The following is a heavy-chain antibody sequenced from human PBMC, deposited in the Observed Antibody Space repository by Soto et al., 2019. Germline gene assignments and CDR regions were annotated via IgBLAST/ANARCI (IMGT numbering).Heavy chain of an antibody. V-gene: IGHV4-59*08. Sequence: QVQLQESGPGMVKPSETLSLTCTVSGGSISSYYWTWIRQPPGKGLEWIGFMYNSGSTHYNPSLKSCGTISLDTSKSQFSLNRSSVTAADTAVYYCASMGYHYGSGSYPLDYWGQGTLVTVSS. J-gene: IGHJ4*02. CDR2: MYNSGST. CDR1: GGSISSYY. D-gene: IGHD3-10*01. CDR3: ASMGYHYGSGSYPLDY.